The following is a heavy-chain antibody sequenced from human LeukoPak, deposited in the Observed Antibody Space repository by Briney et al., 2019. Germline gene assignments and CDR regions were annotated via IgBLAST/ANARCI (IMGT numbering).Heavy chain of an antibody. D-gene: IGHD3-16*01. J-gene: IGHJ4*02. V-gene: IGHV3-74*01. CDR2: INSDGSST. CDR3: ARRTQWGYYFDY. CDR1: GFTFSSYW. Sequence: GGSLRLSCAASGFTFSSYWMHWVRQAPGKGLVWVSRINSDGSSTSYADSVKGRFIISRDNAKNTLYLQMNSLRAEDTAVYYCARRTQWGYYFDYWGQGTLVTVSS.